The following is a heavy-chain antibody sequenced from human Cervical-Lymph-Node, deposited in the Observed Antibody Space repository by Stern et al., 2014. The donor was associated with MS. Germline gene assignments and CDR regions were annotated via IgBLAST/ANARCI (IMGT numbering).Heavy chain of an antibody. V-gene: IGHV1-58*01. J-gene: IGHJ6*02. CDR3: AADRLSVVLRYFDWPAGMDV. Sequence: QMQLVQSGPEVKKPGTSVKVSCKASGFTFTSSAVQWVRQARGQRLEWIGWIVVGSGNTNYAQKFQERVTITRDMSTSTAYMELSSLRSEDTAVYYCAADRLSVVLRYFDWPAGMDVWGQGTTVTVSS. D-gene: IGHD3-9*01. CDR1: GFTFTSSA. CDR2: IVVGSGNT.